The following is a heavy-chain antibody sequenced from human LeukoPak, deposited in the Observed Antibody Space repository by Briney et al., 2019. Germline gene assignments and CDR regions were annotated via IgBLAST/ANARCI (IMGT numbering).Heavy chain of an antibody. J-gene: IGHJ4*02. CDR3: TTQDLVVVPAASHYFDY. V-gene: IGHV3-48*03. D-gene: IGHD2-15*01. CDR2: ISQSGDAK. Sequence: GGSLRLSCAASGFTFDTYAMSWVRQAPGKGLEWVSYISQSGDAKYYADSVKGRFTISRDNARNSLYLQMNSLRAEDTAIYYCTTQDLVVVPAASHYFDYWGKGILIIVSA. CDR1: GFTFDTYA.